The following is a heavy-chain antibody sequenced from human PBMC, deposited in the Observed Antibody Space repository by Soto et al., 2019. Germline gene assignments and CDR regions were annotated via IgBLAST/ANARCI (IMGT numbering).Heavy chain of an antibody. CDR2: IFYTGST. CDR3: ARDFQYCRGGSCYSRFDY. J-gene: IGHJ4*02. V-gene: IGHV4-61*01. CDR1: GGSVSSGSYF. D-gene: IGHD2-15*01. Sequence: SLTCTVSGGSVSSGSYFWSWIRQPPGKGLEWIGYIFYTGSTNYNPSLKSRVTISVDTSKNQFSLKLSSVTAADTVVYYCARDFQYCRGGSCYSRFDYWGQPTLVTVSS.